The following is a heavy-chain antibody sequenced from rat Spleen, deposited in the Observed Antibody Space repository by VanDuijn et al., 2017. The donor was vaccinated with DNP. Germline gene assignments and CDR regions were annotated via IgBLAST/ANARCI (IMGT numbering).Heavy chain of an antibody. D-gene: IGHD4-1*01. CDR1: GFTFSDYN. CDR3: ARQGFYFDY. V-gene: IGHV5-7*01. Sequence: EVQLVESEGGLVQPGRSLKLSCAASGFTFSDYNMAWVRQAPKKGLEWVATISYDGSSTYYRDSVKGRFTISRDNAKSTLYLQMDSLRYEDTATYYCARQGFYFDYWGQGVMVTVSS. CDR2: ISYDGSST. J-gene: IGHJ2*01.